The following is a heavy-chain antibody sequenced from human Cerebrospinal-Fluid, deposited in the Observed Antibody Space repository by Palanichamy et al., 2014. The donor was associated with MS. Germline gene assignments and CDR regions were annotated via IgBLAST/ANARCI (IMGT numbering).Heavy chain of an antibody. CDR2: INPNSGGT. CDR3: AKGASDSNYAGGMDV. J-gene: IGHJ6*02. D-gene: IGHD4-11*01. V-gene: IGHV1-2*04. CDR1: GYTFSGYY. Sequence: QVRLVQSGAEAKKPGASVKVSCRASGYTFSGYYMHWVRQAPGQGLEWMGWINPNSGGTNYAQNFQGWVTMTRDTSSVTAYLELRRLKSDDTALYYCAKGASDSNYAGGMDVWGQGTMVTVSS.